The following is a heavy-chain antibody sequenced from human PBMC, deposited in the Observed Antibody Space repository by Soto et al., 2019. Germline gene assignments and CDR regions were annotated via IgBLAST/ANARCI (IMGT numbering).Heavy chain of an antibody. J-gene: IGHJ4*02. CDR3: AKDLAHSSGRNLGYFDY. Sequence: PGGSLRLSCAASGFTFSSYNMHWFRRAPGKGLEWVALISYDDGSNKYYADSVKGRFTISRDNSKNTLYLQMNSLSVEDTAVYYCAKDLAHSSGRNLGYFDYWGQGTLVTVSS. CDR2: ISYDDGSNK. CDR1: GFTFSSYN. V-gene: IGHV3-30-3*01. D-gene: IGHD6-19*01.